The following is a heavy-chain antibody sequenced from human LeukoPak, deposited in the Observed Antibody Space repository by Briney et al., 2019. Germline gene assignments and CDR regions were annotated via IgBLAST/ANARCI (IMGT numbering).Heavy chain of an antibody. Sequence: PSETLSLTCTVSGGSISSSYWSWIRQPPGKGLEWIGYIYYSGSTNCNPSLESRVTMSVDTSKNQFSLKLSSVTAADTAVYYCARLALYCGSGSHFDFWGQGTLVTVSS. CDR3: ARLALYCGSGSHFDF. J-gene: IGHJ4*02. CDR1: GGSISSSY. CDR2: IYYSGST. D-gene: IGHD3-10*01. V-gene: IGHV4-59*08.